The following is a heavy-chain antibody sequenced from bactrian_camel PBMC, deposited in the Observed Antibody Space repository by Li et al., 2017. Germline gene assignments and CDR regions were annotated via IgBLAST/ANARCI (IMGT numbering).Heavy chain of an antibody. V-gene: IGHV3S1*01. J-gene: IGHJ4*01. D-gene: IGHD1*01. CDR2: LSPYGRRR. Sequence: VQLVESGGGSVQPGGSLRLSCVHSQSNNRRNCLAWFRQAPGKAREGVAALFLSPYGRRRNYANSVAGRFTISQDNSGNTLYLQMNSLAADDTATYYCAFDYIRCAGPTAAPLDPAYNYWGQGTQVTVS. CDR1: QSNNRRNC. CDR3: AFDYIRCAGPTAAPLDPAYNY.